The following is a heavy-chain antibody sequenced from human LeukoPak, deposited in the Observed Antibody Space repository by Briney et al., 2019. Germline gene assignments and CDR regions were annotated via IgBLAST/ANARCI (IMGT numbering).Heavy chain of an antibody. CDR3: ARDPGGYCSSTSCYAASGDAFDI. V-gene: IGHV1-69*13. CDR2: IIPIFGAA. CDR1: GGTFSSYA. J-gene: IGHJ3*02. D-gene: IGHD2-2*01. Sequence: SVKVSCKASGGTFSSYAISWVRQAPGRGLEWMGGIIPIFGAANYAQKFQGRVTITADESTSTAYMELSSLRSEDAAVYYCARDPGGYCSSTSCYAASGDAFDIWGQGTMVTVSS.